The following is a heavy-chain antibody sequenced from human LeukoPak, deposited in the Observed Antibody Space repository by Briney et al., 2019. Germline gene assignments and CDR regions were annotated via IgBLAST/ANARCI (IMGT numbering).Heavy chain of an antibody. CDR1: GGTFSSYA. V-gene: IGHV1-69*13. Sequence: GASVKVSCKASGGTFSSYAISWVRQAPGQGLEWMGGIIPIFGTANYAQRFQGRVTITADESTSTAYMELSSLRSEDTAVYYCARDQYMSYYYYMDVWGRGTTVTVSS. CDR2: IIPIFGTA. CDR3: ARDQYMSYYYYMDV. D-gene: IGHD1-1*01. J-gene: IGHJ6*03.